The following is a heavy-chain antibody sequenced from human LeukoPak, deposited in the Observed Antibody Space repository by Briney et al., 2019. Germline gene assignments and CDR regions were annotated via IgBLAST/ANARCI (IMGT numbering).Heavy chain of an antibody. D-gene: IGHD1-26*01. V-gene: IGHV1-18*01. CDR3: ARVELYYFDY. J-gene: IGHJ4*02. CDR1: GYTFTSYG. CDR2: ISAYNGNT. Sequence: ASVKVSCKASGYTFTSYGISWVRQAPGQGLEWLGWISAYNGNTNYAQKLQGRVTMTTDTSTGTAYMELRSLRSDDTAAYYCARVELYYFDYWGQGTLVTVSS.